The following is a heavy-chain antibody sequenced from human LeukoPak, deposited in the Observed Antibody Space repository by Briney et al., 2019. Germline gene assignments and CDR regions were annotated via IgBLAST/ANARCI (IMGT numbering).Heavy chain of an antibody. D-gene: IGHD3-22*01. CDR3: AKDTYYDSSGYYPPDFDY. J-gene: IGHJ4*02. CDR2: ISGSGGST. V-gene: IGHV3-23*01. Sequence: GGSLRLSCAASGFTFSSYAMSWVRQAPGKGLEWVSAISGSGGSTYYADSVKGRFTISRDNSKNTLYLQMNSLRAEDTAVYYCAKDTYYDSSGYYPPDFDYWGQGTLVTVSS. CDR1: GFTFSSYA.